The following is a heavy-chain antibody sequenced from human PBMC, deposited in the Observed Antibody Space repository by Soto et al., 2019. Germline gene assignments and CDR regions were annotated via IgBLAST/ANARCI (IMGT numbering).Heavy chain of an antibody. V-gene: IGHV3-30*18. CDR3: AKRIGSSWTEYYYGMDV. D-gene: IGHD6-19*01. J-gene: IGHJ6*02. CDR2: ISYDGSNE. CDR1: GFTFSSYD. Sequence: QVQLVESGGGVVQPGRSLRLSCAASGFTFSSYDMHWVRQAPGKGLEWVAVISYDGSNEYYADSVKGRFTISRDNTKNTLYLKMNSLRAEDTAVYHCAKRIGSSWTEYYYGMDVWGQGTTVTVSS.